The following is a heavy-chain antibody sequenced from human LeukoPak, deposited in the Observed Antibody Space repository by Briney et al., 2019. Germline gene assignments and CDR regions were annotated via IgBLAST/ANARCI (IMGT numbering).Heavy chain of an antibody. CDR1: GFTVSSNY. D-gene: IGHD3-22*01. J-gene: IGHJ6*03. CDR2: ISSSSSYI. V-gene: IGHV3-21*01. CDR3: ARDRGGYYGTYYYYMDV. Sequence: GGSLRLSCAASGFTVSSNYMSWVRQAPGKGLEWVSSISSSSSYIYYAGSVKGRFTISRDNAKNSLYLQMNSLRAEDTAVYYCARDRGGYYGTYYYYMDVWGKGTTVTVSS.